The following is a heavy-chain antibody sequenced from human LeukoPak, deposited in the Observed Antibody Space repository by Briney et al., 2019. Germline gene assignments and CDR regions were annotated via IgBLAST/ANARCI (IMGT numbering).Heavy chain of an antibody. CDR1: GYTFTGYY. CDR2: ISAYNGNT. J-gene: IGHJ5*02. CDR3: ARDCDQPFDP. V-gene: IGHV1-18*04. Sequence: ASVKVSCKASGYTFTGYYMHWVRQAPGQGLEWMGWISAYNGNTNYAQKLQGRVTMTTDTSTSTAYMELRSLRSDDTAVYYCARDCDQPFDPWGQGTLVTVSS.